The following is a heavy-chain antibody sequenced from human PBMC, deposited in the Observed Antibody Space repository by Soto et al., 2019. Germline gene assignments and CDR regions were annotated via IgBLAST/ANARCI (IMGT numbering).Heavy chain of an antibody. CDR1: GFTFSDYW. Sequence: GGSLRLSCAASGFTFSDYWMSWVRQTPGKGLEWVGNIHLDGSEKYYAGFVKGRFTFSRDNVKNSLYLQMNSLRAEDTGVYYCARDDPKGYNYSVAXFDYWGQGTPVTVSS. CDR2: IHLDGSEK. D-gene: IGHD5-18*01. V-gene: IGHV3-7*04. J-gene: IGHJ4*02. CDR3: ARDDPKGYNYSVAXFDY.